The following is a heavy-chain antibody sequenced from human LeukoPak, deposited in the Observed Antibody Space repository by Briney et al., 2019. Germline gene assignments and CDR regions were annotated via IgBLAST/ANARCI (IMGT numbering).Heavy chain of an antibody. CDR2: ISYDGSNK. CDR3: AKDAGYDYVWGSYRPPDYMDV. D-gene: IGHD3-16*02. Sequence: GGSLRLSCAASGFTFSSYGMHWVRQAPGKGLECVAVISYDGSNKYYADSVKGRFTISRDNSKNTLYLQMNSLRAEDTAVYYCAKDAGYDYVWGSYRPPDYMDVWGKGTTVTISS. J-gene: IGHJ6*03. V-gene: IGHV3-30*18. CDR1: GFTFSSYG.